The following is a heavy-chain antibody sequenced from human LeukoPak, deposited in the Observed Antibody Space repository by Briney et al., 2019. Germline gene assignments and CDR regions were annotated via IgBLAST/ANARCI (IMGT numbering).Heavy chain of an antibody. J-gene: IGHJ4*02. CDR3: ARAGFTFSDYFGSFFDY. Sequence: SGGSLRLSCAASGFTFSSYSMNWVRQAPGKGLEWVSHISSSSSSTIYYADSVKGRFTISRDNAKNSLYLQMNSLRAEDTAVYYCARAGFTFSDYFGSFFDYWGQGTLVTVSS. CDR1: GFTFSSYS. V-gene: IGHV3-48*01. D-gene: IGHD3-10*01. CDR2: ISSSSSSTI.